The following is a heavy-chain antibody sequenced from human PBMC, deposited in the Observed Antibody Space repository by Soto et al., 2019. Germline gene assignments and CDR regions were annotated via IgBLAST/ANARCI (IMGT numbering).Heavy chain of an antibody. CDR2: ISGSGGST. D-gene: IGHD2-2*01. J-gene: IGHJ2*01. CDR3: AKDLVVPAAMPGLGYFDL. CDR1: GFTFSSYA. Sequence: EVQLLESGGGLVQPGGSLRLSCAASGFTFSSYAMSWVRQAPGKGLEWVSAISGSGGSTYYADSVKGRFTISRDNSKNTLYLQMNSLRAEDTAVYYCAKDLVVPAAMPGLGYFDLWGRGTLVTVSS. V-gene: IGHV3-23*01.